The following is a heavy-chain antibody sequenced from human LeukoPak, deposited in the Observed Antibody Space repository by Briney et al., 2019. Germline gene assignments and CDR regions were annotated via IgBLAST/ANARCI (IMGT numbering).Heavy chain of an antibody. CDR2: IYYSGST. J-gene: IGHJ4*02. V-gene: IGHV4-39*07. CDR1: GGSISSSSYY. Sequence: SETLSLTCTVSGGSISSSSYYWGWIRQPPGKGLEWIGSIYYSGSTYYNPSLKSRVTISVDTSKNQFSLKLSSVTAADTAVYYCARALAVVPAAINPLDYWGQGTLVTVSS. CDR3: ARALAVVPAAINPLDY. D-gene: IGHD2-2*02.